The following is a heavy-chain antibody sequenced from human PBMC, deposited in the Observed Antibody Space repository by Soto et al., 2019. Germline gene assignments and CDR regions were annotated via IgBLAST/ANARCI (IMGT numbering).Heavy chain of an antibody. D-gene: IGHD5-18*01. CDR2: ISAYNGNT. J-gene: IGHJ6*02. CDR1: GYTFTSYG. Sequence: QVQLVQSGAEVKKPGASVKVSCKASGYTFTSYGISWVRQAPGQGLEWMGWISAYNGNTNYAQKLQGRVTMTTDTSTSTAYMELRSLRSDDTAVYYCARSGYSYGYLGSYYYYGIDVGGQGTTVTVSS. CDR3: ARSGYSYGYLGSYYYYGIDV. V-gene: IGHV1-18*01.